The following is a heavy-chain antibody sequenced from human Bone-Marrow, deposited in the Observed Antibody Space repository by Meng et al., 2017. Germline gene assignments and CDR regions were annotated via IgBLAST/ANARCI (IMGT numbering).Heavy chain of an antibody. CDR1: GGSISSYY. CDR3: AKVGATPSYWYFDL. CDR2: IYYSGST. Sequence: SETLSLTCTVSGGSISSYYWSWIRQPPGKGLEWIGYIYYSGSTNYNPSLKSRVTISLDTSKNQVSLKLSSVTAADTAVYYCAKVGATPSYWYFDLWGRGTLVTVSS. D-gene: IGHD1-26*01. J-gene: IGHJ2*01. V-gene: IGHV4-59*01.